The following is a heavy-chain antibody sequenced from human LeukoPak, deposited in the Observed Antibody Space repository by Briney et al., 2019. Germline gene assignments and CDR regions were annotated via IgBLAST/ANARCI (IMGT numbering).Heavy chain of an antibody. V-gene: IGHV1-46*03. CDR2: INPSGGST. CDR3: AIEGRGAHYYYYYYYMDV. Sequence: ASVKVSCKASGYTFTSYYMHWVRQAPRQGPEWMGIINPSGGSTSYAQKFQGRVTMTRDTSTSTVYTELSSLRSEDTAVYYCAIEGRGAHYYYYYYYMDVWGKGTTVTVSS. CDR1: GYTFTSYY. J-gene: IGHJ6*03. D-gene: IGHD1-26*01.